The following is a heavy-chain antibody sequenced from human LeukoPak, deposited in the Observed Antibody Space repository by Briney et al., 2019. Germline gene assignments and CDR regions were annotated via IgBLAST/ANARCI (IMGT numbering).Heavy chain of an antibody. CDR3: ASHYDIDY. J-gene: IGHJ4*02. CDR1: GRTFSTYT. Sequence: GGPMRLCCAAGGRTFSTYTMSWVRQARGKGLELVSSISGGSSYIYYADSMKGRFTVSRDNAKNSLYLQMNSLKAEDTAVYFWASHYDIDYWGQGTLVTVSS. V-gene: IGHV3-21*06. CDR2: ISGGSSYI. D-gene: IGHD3-9*01.